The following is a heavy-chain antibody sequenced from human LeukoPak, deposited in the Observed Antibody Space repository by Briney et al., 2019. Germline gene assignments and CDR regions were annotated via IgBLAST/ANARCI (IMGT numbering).Heavy chain of an antibody. V-gene: IGHV3-23*01. J-gene: IGHJ4*02. CDR3: AKASAMIVVVSKHFDY. CDR1: GFPFSNYA. D-gene: IGHD3-22*01. Sequence: GGSLRLSCAASGFPFSNYAMSWVRQAPGKGLEWVSAISGSGANTYYADSVKGRFTISRDNSKNTLHLQMNGLRAEDTAVYYCAKASAMIVVVSKHFDYWGQGTLVTVSS. CDR2: ISGSGANT.